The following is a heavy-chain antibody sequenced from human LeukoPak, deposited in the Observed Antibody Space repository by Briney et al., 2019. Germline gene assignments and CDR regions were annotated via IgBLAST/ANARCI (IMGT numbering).Heavy chain of an antibody. D-gene: IGHD4-17*01. Sequence: GGSLRLSCSASGFAFSSSGMHWIRQAPGKGLEYVSAITSNGGSTYYADSVKGRFTISRDNSKNTLYLQMSSLRPDDTALYYCVKALRLVTTHYDYWGQGTLVTVSS. J-gene: IGHJ4*02. CDR2: ITSNGGST. CDR1: GFAFSSSG. V-gene: IGHV3-64D*09. CDR3: VKALRLVTTHYDY.